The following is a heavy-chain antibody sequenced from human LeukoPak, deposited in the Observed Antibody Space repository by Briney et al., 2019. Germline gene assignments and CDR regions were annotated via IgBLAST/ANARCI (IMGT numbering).Heavy chain of an antibody. V-gene: IGHV1-2*02. Sequence: GASVKVSCKASLYTFTRHYIHWVRQAPGQGLEWMGWINPSSGGTKYAQKFHGRVTMTRDTSKSTAYMELTGLRSDDTALDYCAREEGLNYWNRRPFDHWGQGTLVTVSS. D-gene: IGHD1-1*01. J-gene: IGHJ4*02. CDR3: AREEGLNYWNRRPFDH. CDR1: LYTFTRHY. CDR2: INPSSGGT.